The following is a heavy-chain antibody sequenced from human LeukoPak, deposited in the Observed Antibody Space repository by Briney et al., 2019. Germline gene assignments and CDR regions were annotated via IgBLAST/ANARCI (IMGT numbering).Heavy chain of an antibody. CDR3: ARSPYFGVVTPDY. J-gene: IGHJ4*02. Sequence: SVKVSCKASGYTFTSYDINWVRQATGQGLEWMGRIIPIFGTANYAQKFQGRVTITTDESTSTAYMELSSLRSEDTAVYYCARSPYFGVVTPDYWGQGTLVTVSS. D-gene: IGHD3-3*01. CDR1: GYTFTSYD. V-gene: IGHV1-69*05. CDR2: IIPIFGTA.